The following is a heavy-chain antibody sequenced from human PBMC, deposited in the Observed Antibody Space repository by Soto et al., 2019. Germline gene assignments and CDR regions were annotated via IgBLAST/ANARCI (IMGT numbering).Heavy chain of an antibody. CDR1: GVTVSSKY. D-gene: IGHD6-19*01. CDR2: IYGGGTT. V-gene: IGHV3-53*01. Sequence: EVQLVESGGGLIQPGGSLRLSCAASGVTVSSKYMTWVRQAPGKGLEWVSVIYGGGTTYYADSVKGRFTISRDNSKNTLYLQMNSLRAEDTAVYYCVQTTGWPGFDFWGQGTLVTASS. J-gene: IGHJ4*02. CDR3: VQTTGWPGFDF.